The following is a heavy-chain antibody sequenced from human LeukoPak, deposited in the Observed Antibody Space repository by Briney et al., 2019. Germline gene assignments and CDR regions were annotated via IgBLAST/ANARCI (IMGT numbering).Heavy chain of an antibody. CDR3: ARDLRSSGYYAFDY. D-gene: IGHD3-22*01. CDR2: ISSSGSTI. CDR1: GFTFNSYE. Sequence: PGGSLRLSCAASGFTFNSYEMNWVRQAPGKGLEWVSYISSSGSTIYYADSVKGRFTISRDDAKNSLYLQMNSLRAEDTAVYYCARDLRSSGYYAFDYWGQGTLVTVSS. J-gene: IGHJ4*02. V-gene: IGHV3-48*03.